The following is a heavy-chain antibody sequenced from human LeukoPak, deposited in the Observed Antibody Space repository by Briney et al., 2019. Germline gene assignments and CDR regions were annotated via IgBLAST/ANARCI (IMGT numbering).Heavy chain of an antibody. CDR2: IYYSGST. Sequence: SGGSLRLSCAASGFTFSSYWMSWVRQPPGKGLEWIGYIYYSGSTNYNPSLKSRVIISVDTSKNQFSLKLSSVTAADTAVYYCARGKGDYGGHLDYWGQGTLVTVSS. CDR1: GFTFSSYW. V-gene: IGHV4-59*12. CDR3: ARGKGDYGGHLDY. D-gene: IGHD4-17*01. J-gene: IGHJ4*02.